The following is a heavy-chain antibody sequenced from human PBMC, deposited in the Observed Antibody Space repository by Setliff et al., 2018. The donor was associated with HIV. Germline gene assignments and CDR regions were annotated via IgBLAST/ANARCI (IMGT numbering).Heavy chain of an antibody. CDR1: GGTFSSYA. CDR3: ARGDQPFAFDI. D-gene: IGHD2-2*01. CDR2: IIPLHGIA. J-gene: IGHJ3*02. Sequence: ASVKVSCKASGGTFSSYAITWVRQAPGQGLEWMGGIIPLHGIANYIQKFQGRVTITADKSTTTAYMELSSLRSEDTAVYYCARGDQPFAFDIWGQGTMVTVSS. V-gene: IGHV1-69*10.